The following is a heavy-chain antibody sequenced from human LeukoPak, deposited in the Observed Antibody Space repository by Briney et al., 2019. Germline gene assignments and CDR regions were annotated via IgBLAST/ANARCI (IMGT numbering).Heavy chain of an antibody. CDR3: ASGFLGYCSSTSCRGYYFDY. J-gene: IGHJ4*02. CDR2: IYPGDSDT. D-gene: IGHD2-2*01. CDR1: GYSFTSCW. Sequence: GESLKVSCKGSGYSFTSCWIGWVRQMPGKGLEWMGIIYPGDSDTRYSPSFQGQVTISADKSISTAYLQWSSLKASDTAMYYCASGFLGYCSSTSCRGYYFDYWGQGTLVTVSS. V-gene: IGHV5-51*01.